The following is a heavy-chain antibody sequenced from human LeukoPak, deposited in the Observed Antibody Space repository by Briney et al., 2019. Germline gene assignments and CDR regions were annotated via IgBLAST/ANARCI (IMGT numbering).Heavy chain of an antibody. V-gene: IGHV3-11*01. Sequence: PGGSLRLSCAASGFTFSDYYMSWIRQAPGKGLEWVSYISSSGSTIYYADSVKGRFTISRDNAKNSLYLQMNSLRAEDTAVYYCARDGFFPDSSGWYFYNTWYFDLWGRGTLVTVSS. D-gene: IGHD6-19*01. CDR2: ISSSGSTI. J-gene: IGHJ2*01. CDR3: ARDGFFPDSSGWYFYNTWYFDL. CDR1: GFTFSDYY.